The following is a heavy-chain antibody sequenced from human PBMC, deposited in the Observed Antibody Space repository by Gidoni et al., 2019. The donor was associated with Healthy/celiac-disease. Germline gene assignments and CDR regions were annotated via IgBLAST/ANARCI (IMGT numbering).Heavy chain of an antibody. Sequence: QVQLQESGPGLVKPSETLSLTCTVSGGSISSYYWSWTRQPPGKGLEWIGYIYYSGSTNYNPSLKSRVTISVDTSKNQFSLKLSSVTAADTAVYYCARVHRLGYCSGGSCYQDEYFQHWGQGTLVTVSS. V-gene: IGHV4-59*01. CDR3: ARVHRLGYCSGGSCYQDEYFQH. J-gene: IGHJ1*01. CDR1: GGSISSYY. CDR2: IYYSGST. D-gene: IGHD2-15*01.